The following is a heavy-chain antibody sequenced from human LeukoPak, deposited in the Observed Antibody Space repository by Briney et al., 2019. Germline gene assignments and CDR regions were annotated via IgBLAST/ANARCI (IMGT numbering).Heavy chain of an antibody. CDR1: GYTFTGYY. Sequence: ASVKVSCKASGYTFTGYYIHWVRQAPGQGLEWTGWINPNSGDTGSARRFQGRVTMTMDTSISTAYMELSRLTSDDTAVYYCARRAAAGYYWYFDLWGRGTLVTVSS. V-gene: IGHV1-2*02. CDR2: INPNSGDT. J-gene: IGHJ2*01. CDR3: ARRAAAGYYWYFDL. D-gene: IGHD6-13*01.